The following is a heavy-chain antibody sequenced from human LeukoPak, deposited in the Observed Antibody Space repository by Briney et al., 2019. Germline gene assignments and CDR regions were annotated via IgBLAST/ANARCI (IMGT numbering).Heavy chain of an antibody. Sequence: PGGSLRLSCAASGFTFSSYVMSWVRQAPGKGLEWVSAISGSGGSTYYADSVKGRFTISRDNSKNTLYLQMNSLRAEDTAVYYCAKDPFDSSGYSYFDYWGQGTLVTVSS. CDR2: ISGSGGST. V-gene: IGHV3-23*01. J-gene: IGHJ4*02. D-gene: IGHD3-22*01. CDR1: GFTFSSYV. CDR3: AKDPFDSSGYSYFDY.